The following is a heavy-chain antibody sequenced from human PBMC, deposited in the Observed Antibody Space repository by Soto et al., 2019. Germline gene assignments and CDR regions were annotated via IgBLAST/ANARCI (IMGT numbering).Heavy chain of an antibody. CDR3: ARVYCSGGSCGIDY. CDR1: GGSISSYY. CDR2: IYYSGST. J-gene: IGHJ4*02. Sequence: PSETLSLTCTVSGGSISSYYWSWIRQPPGKGLEWIGYIYYSGSTNYNPSPKSRVTISVDTSKNQFSLKLSSVTAADTAVYYCARVYCSGGSCGIDYWGQGTLVTAPQ. V-gene: IGHV4-59*08. D-gene: IGHD2-15*01.